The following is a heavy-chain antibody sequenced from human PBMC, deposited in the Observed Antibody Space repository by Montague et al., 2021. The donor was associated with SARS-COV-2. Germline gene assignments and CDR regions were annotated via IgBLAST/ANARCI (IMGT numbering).Heavy chain of an antibody. CDR2: IYHSGGT. Sequence: SETLSLTCSVSGYSISSGYYWGWIRQPPGKGLEWMGNIYHSGGTXYSPSLKSRVTVSVDTSKNQFSLRLSSVTAADTAVYYCARWYYGSGSYPHWGQGTLGSVSS. D-gene: IGHD3-10*01. V-gene: IGHV4-38-2*01. J-gene: IGHJ4*02. CDR3: ARWYYGSGSYPH. CDR1: GYSISSGYY.